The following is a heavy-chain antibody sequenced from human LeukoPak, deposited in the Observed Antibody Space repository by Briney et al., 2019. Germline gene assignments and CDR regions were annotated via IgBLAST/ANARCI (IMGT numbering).Heavy chain of an antibody. CDR3: AKDKGDTIFGVVINWFDP. CDR1: GFTFSSYA. J-gene: IGHJ5*02. CDR2: ISGSGGST. Sequence: GGSLRLSCAASGFTFSSYAMSWVRQAPGKGLEWVSAISGSGGSTYYADSVKGRFTIFRDNSKNTLYLQMNSLRAEDTAVYYCAKDKGDTIFGVVINWFDPWGQGTLVTVSS. D-gene: IGHD3-3*01. V-gene: IGHV3-23*01.